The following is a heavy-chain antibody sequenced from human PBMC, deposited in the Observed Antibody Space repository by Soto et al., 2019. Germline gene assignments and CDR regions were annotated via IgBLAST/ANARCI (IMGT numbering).Heavy chain of an antibody. CDR1: GFTFSSYA. J-gene: IGHJ4*02. D-gene: IGHD6-13*01. CDR2: ISGSGGST. V-gene: IGHV3-23*01. CDR3: AKGYSSRQIYFDY. Sequence: RLSCAASGFTFSSYAMSWVRQAPGKGLEWVSAISGSGGSTYYADSVKGRFTISRDNSKNTLYLQMNSLRAEDTAVYYCAKGYSSRQIYFDYWGQGTLVTVSS.